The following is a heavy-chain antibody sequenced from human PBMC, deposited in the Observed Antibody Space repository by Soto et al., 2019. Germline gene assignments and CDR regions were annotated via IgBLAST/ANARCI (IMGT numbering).Heavy chain of an antibody. Sequence: GESLKISCMGSGYSFTSYWIGWVRQMPGKGLEWMGRIDPSDSYTNYSPSFQGHVTISADKSISTAYLQWSSLKASDTAMYYCARQRTTIDNWFDPWGQGTLVTVSS. J-gene: IGHJ5*02. CDR2: IDPSDSYT. CDR3: ARQRTTIDNWFDP. D-gene: IGHD1-1*01. V-gene: IGHV5-10-1*01. CDR1: GYSFTSYW.